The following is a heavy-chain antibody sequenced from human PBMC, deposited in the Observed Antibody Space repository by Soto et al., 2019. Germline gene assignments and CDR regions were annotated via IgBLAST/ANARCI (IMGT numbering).Heavy chain of an antibody. D-gene: IGHD6-13*01. J-gene: IGHJ4*02. CDR1: GFPFSAEA. V-gene: IGHV3-30-3*01. CDR2: ISYDGNNK. CDR3: ARDYSSGWCLDY. Sequence: QVQLVESGGGVVQPGNSLRLSCAGSGFPFSAEAMHWVRQAPGKGLEWVAAISYDGNNKQHADSVKGRFTVSRDNSKNNLYLQINSLRPEDTAVYYCARDYSSGWCLDYWGQGSLVTVSS.